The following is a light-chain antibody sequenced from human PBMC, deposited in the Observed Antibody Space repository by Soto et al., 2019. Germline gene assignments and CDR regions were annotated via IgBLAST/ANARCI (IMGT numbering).Light chain of an antibody. CDR2: RNN. J-gene: IGLJ3*02. Sequence: QLVLTQPPSASGTPGQRVTISCSGSSSNIGSNYVYWYQQLPGTAPKLLIYRNNQRPSGVPDRFSGSKSGTSASLAISGPRSEDEADYYCAAWDDSLSGLFGGGTKLTGL. CDR1: SSNIGSNY. CDR3: AAWDDSLSGL. V-gene: IGLV1-47*01.